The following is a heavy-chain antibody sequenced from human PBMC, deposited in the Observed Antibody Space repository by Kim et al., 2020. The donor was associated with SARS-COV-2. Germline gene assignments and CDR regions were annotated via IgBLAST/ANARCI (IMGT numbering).Heavy chain of an antibody. CDR2: IIPIFGTA. Sequence: SVKVSCKASGGTFSSYAISWVRQAPGQGLEWMGGIIPIFGTANYAQKFQGRVTITADESTSTAYMELSSLRSEDTAVYYCARDPQLGYCSGGSCHQYYYGMDVWGQGTTVTVSS. CDR3: ARDPQLGYCSGGSCHQYYYGMDV. J-gene: IGHJ6*02. D-gene: IGHD2-15*01. V-gene: IGHV1-69*13. CDR1: GGTFSSYA.